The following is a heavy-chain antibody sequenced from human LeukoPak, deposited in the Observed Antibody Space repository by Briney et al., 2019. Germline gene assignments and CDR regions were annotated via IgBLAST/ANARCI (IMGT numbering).Heavy chain of an antibody. CDR3: ARETINSGTYSEALDY. Sequence: GASVKVSCKASGYTFTDYYMHWVRQAPGQGLEWMGWINPNSGGTNYAQKFQGRVTMTRDTSISTAYMELSSLTSDDTAIYYCARETINSGTYSEALDYWGQGTLVTVSS. CDR2: INPNSGGT. CDR1: GYTFTDYY. J-gene: IGHJ4*02. V-gene: IGHV1-2*02. D-gene: IGHD1-26*01.